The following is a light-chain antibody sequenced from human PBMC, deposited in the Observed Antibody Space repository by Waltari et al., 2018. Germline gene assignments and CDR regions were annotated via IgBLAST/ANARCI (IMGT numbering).Light chain of an antibody. V-gene: IGKV3-15*01. J-gene: IGKJ2*01. CDR3: QQYNEWPYT. Sequence: TVMTQSPATLSVSPGDRATLSCRTSQTIGLSLAWYQQKPGQAPRLLIYHASTRATGIPARFSGSGSESEFTLTISGLQSEDFAVYYCQQYNEWPYTFGQGT. CDR2: HAS. CDR1: QTIGLS.